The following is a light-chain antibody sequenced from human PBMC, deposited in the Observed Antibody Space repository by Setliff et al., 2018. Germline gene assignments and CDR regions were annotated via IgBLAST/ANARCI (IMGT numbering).Light chain of an antibody. J-gene: IGLJ1*01. CDR3: SSYKSDSTYV. V-gene: IGLV2-14*03. CDR1: SSDVGVFNY. CDR2: DVT. Sequence: QSVLTQPASVSGSPGQSITISCTGTSSDVGVFNYVSWYQQHPSKAPKLMIYDVTSRPSGVSNRFSGSKSGNTASLTISGLQVEDEADYYCSSYKSDSTYVFGTGTKVTVL.